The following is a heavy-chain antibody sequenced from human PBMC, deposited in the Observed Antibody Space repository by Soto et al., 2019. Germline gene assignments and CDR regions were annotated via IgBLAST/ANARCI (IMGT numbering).Heavy chain of an antibody. CDR2: IGGLTDST. Sequence: GGSLRLSCAASGFTFSSYAMTWVRQAPGKGLEWISTIGGLTDSTYYAESVKGRFTISRDNSRNTLYLQLNSLSAEDTAIYYCAKVNTIFGVESYYYGMDVWGQGTSVTVS. J-gene: IGHJ6*02. CDR3: AKVNTIFGVESYYYGMDV. D-gene: IGHD3-3*01. CDR1: GFTFSSYA. V-gene: IGHV3-23*01.